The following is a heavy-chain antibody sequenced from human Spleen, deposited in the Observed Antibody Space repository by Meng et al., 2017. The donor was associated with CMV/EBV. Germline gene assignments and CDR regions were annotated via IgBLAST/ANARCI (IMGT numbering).Heavy chain of an antibody. V-gene: IGHV3-48*03. CDR2: ISSRSSTV. D-gene: IGHD3/OR15-3a*01. CDR1: GFTFNTYE. J-gene: IGHJ4*02. CDR3: ARDQDPFWTGYHSFDY. Sequence: GGSLRLSCAASGFTFNTYEMAWVRQAPGKRLEWISSISSRSSTVYYADSVKGRFTISRDNAKNSLYLQMNSLRAEDTGVYYCARDQDPFWTGYHSFDYWGQGTLVTVSS.